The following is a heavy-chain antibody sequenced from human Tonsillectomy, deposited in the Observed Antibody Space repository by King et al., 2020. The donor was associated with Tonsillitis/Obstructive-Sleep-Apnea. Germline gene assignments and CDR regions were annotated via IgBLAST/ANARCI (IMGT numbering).Heavy chain of an antibody. CDR2: INYSGST. Sequence: QLQESGPGLVKPLETLSLTCTVSGGSISSSSFYWGWIRQPPGKGLEWIGSINYSGSTYYNPSLESRVSISVDTSKNEFSLKLSSVTAADPAVCYFTREYLRFLDYWGQGTLVTVSS. V-gene: IGHV4-39*01. J-gene: IGHJ4*02. CDR1: GGSISSSSFY. D-gene: IGHD3-3*01. CDR3: TREYLRFLDY.